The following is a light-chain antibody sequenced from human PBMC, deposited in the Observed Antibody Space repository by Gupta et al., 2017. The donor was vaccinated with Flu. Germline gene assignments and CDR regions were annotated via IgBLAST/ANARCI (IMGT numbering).Light chain of an antibody. CDR1: QSISSY. Sequence: DIQMTQSPSSLSASVGDRVTITCRASQSISSYLNWYQQKPGKAPKLLIYAASSLQSGVPSRFSGSGSGTDFTLTISSLQPEDFATYYCQQSYSTLPITFGPGSRLEIK. CDR2: AAS. CDR3: QQSYSTLPIT. V-gene: IGKV1-39*01. J-gene: IGKJ5*01.